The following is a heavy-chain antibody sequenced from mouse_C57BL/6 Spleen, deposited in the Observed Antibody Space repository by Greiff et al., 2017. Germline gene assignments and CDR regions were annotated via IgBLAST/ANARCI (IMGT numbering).Heavy chain of an antibody. Sequence: VQLQQPGAELVMPGASVKLSCKASGYTFTSYWMHWVKQRPGQGLEWIGEIDPSDSYTNYNQKFKGKSTLTVDKSSSTAYMQLSSLTSEGSAVYYCARSPYDYGAYWGQGTLVTVSA. CDR1: GYTFTSYW. V-gene: IGHV1-69*01. D-gene: IGHD2-4*01. J-gene: IGHJ3*01. CDR3: ARSPYDYGAY. CDR2: IDPSDSYT.